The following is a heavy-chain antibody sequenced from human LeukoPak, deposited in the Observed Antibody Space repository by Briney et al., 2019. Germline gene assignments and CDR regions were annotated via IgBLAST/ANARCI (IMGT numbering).Heavy chain of an antibody. J-gene: IGHJ4*02. CDR2: IKSIVDGGTI. Sequence: GGSLRLSCAGSGFTFSNGWMNWVRQAPGKGLEWVGRIKSIVDGGTIDYAAPVKGRFTISRDDSKNTVYLQMNGLKTEETAVYYCTTGGYYFDYWGQGTLVTVSS. V-gene: IGHV3-15*01. CDR1: GFTFSNGW. CDR3: TTGGYYFDY.